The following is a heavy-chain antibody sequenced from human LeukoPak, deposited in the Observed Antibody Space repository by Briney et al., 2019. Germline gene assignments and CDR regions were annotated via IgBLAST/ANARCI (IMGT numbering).Heavy chain of an antibody. J-gene: IGHJ6*02. V-gene: IGHV1-18*01. D-gene: IGHD3-10*01. CDR2: ISAYNGNT. Sequence: ASVKVSCKASGYTFTSYGISWVRQAPGQGLEWMGWISAYNGNTNYAQKLQGRVTMTTDTSTSTAYMELRSLRSDDTAVYYCARDQYYYGSGSYYSRDYYYYGMDVWGQGTTVTVSS. CDR1: GYTFTSYG. CDR3: ARDQYYYGSGSYYSRDYYYYGMDV.